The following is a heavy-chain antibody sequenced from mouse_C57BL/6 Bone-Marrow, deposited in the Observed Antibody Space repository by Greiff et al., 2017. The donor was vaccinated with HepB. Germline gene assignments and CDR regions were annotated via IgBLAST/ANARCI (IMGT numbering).Heavy chain of an antibody. CDR3: ARGGLRYAMDY. D-gene: IGHD1-1*01. V-gene: IGHV1-76*01. CDR2: IYPGSGNT. CDR1: GYTFTDYY. J-gene: IGHJ4*01. Sequence: VQLQQSGAELVRPGASVKLSCKASGYTFTDYYINWVKQRPGQGLEWIARIYPGSGNTYYNEKFKGKATLTAEKSSSTAYMQLRSLTSEDSAVYFCARGGLRYAMDYWGQGTSVTVSS.